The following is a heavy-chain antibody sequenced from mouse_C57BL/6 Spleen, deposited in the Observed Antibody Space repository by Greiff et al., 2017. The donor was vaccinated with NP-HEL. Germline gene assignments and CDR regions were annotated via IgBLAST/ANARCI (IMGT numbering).Heavy chain of an antibody. CDR3: VRQEDGYMDY. CDR2: IRSKSNNYAT. CDR1: GFSFNTYA. D-gene: IGHD2-3*01. J-gene: IGHJ4*01. Sequence: EVNVVESGGGLVQPKGSLKLSCAASGFSFNTYAMNWVRQAPGKGLEWVARIRSKSNNYATYYADSVKDRFTISRDDSESMLYLQMNNLKTEDTAMYYCVRQEDGYMDYWGQGTSVTVSS. V-gene: IGHV10-1*01.